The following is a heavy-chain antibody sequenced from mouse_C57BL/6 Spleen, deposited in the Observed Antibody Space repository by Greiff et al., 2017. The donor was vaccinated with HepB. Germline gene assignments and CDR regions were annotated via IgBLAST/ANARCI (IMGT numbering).Heavy chain of an antibody. Sequence: QVQLQQPGTELVKPGASVKLSCKASGYTFTSYWMHWVKQRPGQGLEWIGVINPNYGTTSYNQKFKGKATLTVDQSSSTAYMQLNSLTSEDSAVYYCAREGDYYGSSYAFAYWGQGTLVTVSA. J-gene: IGHJ3*01. V-gene: IGHV1-53*01. CDR2: INPNYGTT. CDR3: AREGDYYGSSYAFAY. CDR1: GYTFTSYW. D-gene: IGHD1-1*01.